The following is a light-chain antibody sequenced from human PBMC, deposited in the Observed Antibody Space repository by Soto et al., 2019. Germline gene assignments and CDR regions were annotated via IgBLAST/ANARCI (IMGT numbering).Light chain of an antibody. J-gene: IGKJ1*01. V-gene: IGKV1-6*01. Sequence: IPLTQSPSSLSASVGDRVTITCPASQDIRSALGWYQQKPGKVPKLLIYAASTLQSGVPSRFSGSRSGTDFTLTISSLQPEDFATYYCLLDFSYFWAFGQGTKVEIK. CDR3: LLDFSYFWA. CDR2: AAS. CDR1: QDIRSA.